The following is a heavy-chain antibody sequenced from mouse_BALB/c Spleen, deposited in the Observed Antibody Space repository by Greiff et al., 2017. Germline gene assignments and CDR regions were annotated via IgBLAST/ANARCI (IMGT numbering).Heavy chain of an antibody. Sequence: QVQLQQSAAELARPGASVKMSCKASGYTFTSYTMHWVKQRPGQGLEWIGYINPSSGYTEYNQKFKDKTTLTADKSSSTAYMQLSSLTSEDSAVYYCARSKFLYAMDYWGQGTSVTVSS. J-gene: IGHJ4*01. CDR1: GYTFTSYT. CDR2: INPSSGYT. V-gene: IGHV1-4*02. CDR3: ARSKFLYAMDY.